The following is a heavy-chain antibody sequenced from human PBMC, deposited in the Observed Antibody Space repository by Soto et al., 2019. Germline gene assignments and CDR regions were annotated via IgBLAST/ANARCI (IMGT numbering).Heavy chain of an antibody. J-gene: IGHJ5*02. CDR2: IYYSGST. D-gene: IGHD5-12*01. Sequence: SETLSLTCTVSGGSISSGGYYWSWIRQHPGKGLEWIGYIYYSGSTNYNPSLKSRVTISVDTSKNQFSLKLSSVTAADTAVYYCARMVATQTDWFDPWGQGTLVTVSS. CDR1: GGSISSGGYY. V-gene: IGHV4-61*08. CDR3: ARMVATQTDWFDP.